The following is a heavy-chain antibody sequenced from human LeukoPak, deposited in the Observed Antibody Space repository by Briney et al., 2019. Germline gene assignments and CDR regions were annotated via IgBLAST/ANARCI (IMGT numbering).Heavy chain of an antibody. CDR2: IQQDGSEK. CDR1: GFTFSDYW. Sequence: GGSLRLSCAASGFTFSDYWMSWVRQAPGKGLEWVANIQQDGSEKYCVDSVKGRFTISRDNAKKSLFLQVSSLRGEDTAVYYCARDRGFSYGIDFWGQGTLVTVSS. D-gene: IGHD5-18*01. J-gene: IGHJ4*02. CDR3: ARDRGFSYGIDF. V-gene: IGHV3-7*04.